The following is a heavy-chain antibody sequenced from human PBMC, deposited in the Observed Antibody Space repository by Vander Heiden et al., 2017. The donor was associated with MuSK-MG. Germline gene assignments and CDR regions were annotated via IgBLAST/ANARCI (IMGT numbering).Heavy chain of an antibody. V-gene: IGHV4-39*01. J-gene: IGHJ4*02. CDR3: ARHPRRLRFVFEN. Sequence: QLQLQESGPGLVKPSETLSPACSVSGDSFSNSHFYWAWIRQPPGKGLEWIGHVYYAGNTYYNLTLKSRATISVDTSRNQFFLKLTSLTATDTAVYYCARHPRRLRFVFENWGQGILVAVSS. CDR2: VYYAGNT. CDR1: GDSFSNSHFY. D-gene: IGHD4-17*01.